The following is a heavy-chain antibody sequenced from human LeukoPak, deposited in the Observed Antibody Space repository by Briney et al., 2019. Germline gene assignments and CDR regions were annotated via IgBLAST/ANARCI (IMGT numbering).Heavy chain of an antibody. V-gene: IGHV4-59*01. Sequence: SETLSLTCTVSGGSISSYYWSWIRQPPGKGLEWIGYIYYSGSTNYNPSLKSRVTISVDTSKNQFSLKLSSVTAADTAVYYCARVPRGYCSGGSCWIFDYWGQGTLVTVSS. J-gene: IGHJ4*02. CDR2: IYYSGST. D-gene: IGHD2-15*01. CDR1: GGSISSYY. CDR3: ARVPRGYCSGGSCWIFDY.